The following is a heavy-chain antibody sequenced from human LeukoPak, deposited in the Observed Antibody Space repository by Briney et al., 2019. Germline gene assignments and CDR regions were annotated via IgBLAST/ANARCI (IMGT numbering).Heavy chain of an antibody. CDR1: GFTFSSYS. Sequence: GGSLRLSCAASGFTFSSYSMNWVRQAPGMGLEWLSYISSSGSTIYYADSVKGRFTISRDNAKNSLFPQMNSLRAEDSAVYYCARVISSASRVVDYWGQGTLVTVSS. CDR3: ARVISSASRVVDY. D-gene: IGHD2-2*01. J-gene: IGHJ4*02. CDR2: ISSSGSTI. V-gene: IGHV3-48*01.